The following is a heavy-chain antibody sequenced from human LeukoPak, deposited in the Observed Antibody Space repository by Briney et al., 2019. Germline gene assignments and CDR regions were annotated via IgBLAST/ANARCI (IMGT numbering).Heavy chain of an antibody. CDR1: GFTFSSYA. D-gene: IGHD3-10*01. V-gene: IGHV3-30*04. CDR2: IWYDGSNK. Sequence: PGGSLRLSCAASGFTFSSYAMHWVRQAPGKGLEWVALIWYDGSNKYYADSVKGRFTISRDNPKNTLYLQMNSLRAEDTAVYYCASWRGSGNYGGYFDYWGQGILVTVSS. J-gene: IGHJ4*02. CDR3: ASWRGSGNYGGYFDY.